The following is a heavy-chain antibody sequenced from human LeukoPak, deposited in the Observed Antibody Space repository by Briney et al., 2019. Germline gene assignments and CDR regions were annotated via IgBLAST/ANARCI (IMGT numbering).Heavy chain of an antibody. Sequence: SETLSLTCTVSGVSISSYYWSWIRQPPGKGLEWIGYIYYSGSTNYNPSLKSRVTISVDTSKNQFSLKLSSVTAADTAVYYCARRVEGYSYGFDFMDYYYMDVWGKGTTVTISS. CDR1: GVSISSYY. CDR2: IYYSGST. J-gene: IGHJ6*03. D-gene: IGHD5-18*01. V-gene: IGHV4-59*01. CDR3: ARRVEGYSYGFDFMDYYYMDV.